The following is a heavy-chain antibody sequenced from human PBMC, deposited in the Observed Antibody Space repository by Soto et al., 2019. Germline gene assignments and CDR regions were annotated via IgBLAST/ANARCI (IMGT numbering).Heavy chain of an antibody. CDR3: ARQAKYDILTGYFPFDD. Sequence: HGESLKISCQGSGYTFTNYWINWVRQMPGKGLEWMGRIDPGDSYTNYSPSFQGHVTISADKSISTAYLQWSSLKASDSAMYYCARQAKYDILTGYFPFDDWGQGHLVTVSS. CDR2: IDPGDSYT. V-gene: IGHV5-10-1*01. J-gene: IGHJ4*02. CDR1: GYTFTNYW. D-gene: IGHD3-9*01.